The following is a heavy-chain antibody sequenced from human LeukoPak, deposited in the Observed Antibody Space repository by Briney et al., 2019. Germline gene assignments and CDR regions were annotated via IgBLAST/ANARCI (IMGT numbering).Heavy chain of an antibody. CDR2: IKQDGSEK. V-gene: IGHV3-7*01. D-gene: IGHD1-26*01. CDR1: GFPFSDSW. J-gene: IGHJ4*02. Sequence: GGSLRLSCAASGFPFSDSWMDWVRQAPGKGMEWVANIKQDGSEKHYADSVKGRFTISRDNAKNSLYLQMNSLRAEDTAVYYCAREPAVGATYFDYWGQGTLVTVSS. CDR3: AREPAVGATYFDY.